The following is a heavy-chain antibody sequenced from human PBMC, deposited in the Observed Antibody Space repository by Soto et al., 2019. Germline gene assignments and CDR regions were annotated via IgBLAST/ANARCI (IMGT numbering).Heavy chain of an antibody. J-gene: IGHJ6*02. V-gene: IGHV1-8*01. Sequence: ASVKVSCKASGYTFTSYDINCVRQATGQGLEWMGWMNPNSGNTGYAQRFQGRVTMTRNTSISTAYMELSSLRSEDTAVYYCAREIRETIFGTLHFYYGMDVWGQGTTVTVSS. CDR2: MNPNSGNT. CDR3: AREIRETIFGTLHFYYGMDV. CDR1: GYTFTSYD. D-gene: IGHD3-3*01.